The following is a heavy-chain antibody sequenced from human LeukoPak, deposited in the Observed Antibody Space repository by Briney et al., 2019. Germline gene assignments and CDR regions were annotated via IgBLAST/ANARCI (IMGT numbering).Heavy chain of an antibody. CDR1: GGSISSYY. CDR3: ARDDGYNFWHFDY. J-gene: IGHJ4*02. CDR2: MYHSGST. V-gene: IGHV4-59*01. Sequence: SETLSLTCTVSGGSISSYYWSWIRQPPGKGLEWIAYMYHSGSTNYNPSLKSRVTISVDTSKNQFSLKLSSVTAADTAVYYCARDDGYNFWHFDYWGQGTLVTVSS. D-gene: IGHD5-24*01.